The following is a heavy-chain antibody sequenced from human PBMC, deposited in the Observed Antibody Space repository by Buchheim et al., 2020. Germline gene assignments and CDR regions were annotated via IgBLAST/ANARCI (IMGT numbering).Heavy chain of an antibody. J-gene: IGHJ6*02. V-gene: IGHV3-48*04. Sequence: EVQVVESGGGLVQPGGSLRLSCAASGFTFSKYNMDWVRQAPGKGLEWVSYISGRSRVIYYADSVKGRFTISRDNAKNSLSLQMNSLRAEDTAVYYCARDGEIGYGMDVWGQGTT. D-gene: IGHD3-10*01. CDR1: GFTFSKYN. CDR2: ISGRSRVI. CDR3: ARDGEIGYGMDV.